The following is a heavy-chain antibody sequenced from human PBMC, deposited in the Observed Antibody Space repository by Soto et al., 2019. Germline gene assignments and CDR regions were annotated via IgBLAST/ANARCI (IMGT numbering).Heavy chain of an antibody. CDR1: GGSMSSYY. D-gene: IGHD2-15*01. J-gene: IGHJ4*02. V-gene: IGHV4-59*01. Sequence: PLATLSLTCTVSGGSMSSYYWTWLRQSPGRGLEWIGYISYSGSTYYNPSLKSRVTISADTSKNQFSLRMNSMIAADTAVYYCARADPDASVGYWGQGTLVTVSS. CDR3: ARADPDASVGY. CDR2: ISYSGST.